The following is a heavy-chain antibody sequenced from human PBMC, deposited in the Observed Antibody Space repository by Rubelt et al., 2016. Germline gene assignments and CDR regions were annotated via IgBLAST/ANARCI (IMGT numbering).Heavy chain of an antibody. CDR1: GFTFSSYS. V-gene: IGHV3-48*02. CDR3: ARDPDIVVVVAAIEGMDV. CDR2: ISSSSSTI. Sequence: EVQLVESGGGLVQPGGSLRLSCAASGFTFSSYSMNWVRQAPGKGLEWVSYISSSSSTIYYADSVKGRFTISKENAKNSLYRQMKSLGDEDTAVYDCARDPDIVVVVAAIEGMDVWGQGTTVTVSS. J-gene: IGHJ6*02. D-gene: IGHD2-15*01.